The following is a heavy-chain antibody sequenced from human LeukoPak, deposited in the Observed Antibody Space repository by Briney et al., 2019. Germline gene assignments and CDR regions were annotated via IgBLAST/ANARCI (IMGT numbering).Heavy chain of an antibody. J-gene: IGHJ4*02. CDR1: GGTFSSYA. CDR2: IIPILGIA. CDR3: ASNFDDSSSPSYFDY. V-gene: IGHV1-69*04. D-gene: IGHD6-6*01. Sequence: SVKVSCKASGGTFSSYAISWVRQAPGQGLEWMGRIIPILGIANYAQKFQGRVTITADESTSTAYMELSSLRSEDTAVYYCASNFDDSSSPSYFDYWGQGTLVTVSS.